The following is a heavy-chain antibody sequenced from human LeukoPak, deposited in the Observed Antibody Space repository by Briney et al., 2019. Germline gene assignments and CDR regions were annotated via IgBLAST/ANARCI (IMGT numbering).Heavy chain of an antibody. CDR1: GGSISSYY. V-gene: IGHV4-59*01. Sequence: SETLSLTCTVSGGSISSYYWSWIRQPPGKGLEWIGYIYYSGSTNYNPSLKSRVTIPLDTSKNQFSLKLSSVTAADTAVYYCARGPGVAGPGDPSYFDYWGQGTLVTVSS. D-gene: IGHD6-19*01. CDR2: IYYSGST. CDR3: ARGPGVAGPGDPSYFDY. J-gene: IGHJ4*02.